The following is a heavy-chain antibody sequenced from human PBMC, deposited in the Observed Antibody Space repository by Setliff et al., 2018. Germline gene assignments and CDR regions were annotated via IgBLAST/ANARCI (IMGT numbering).Heavy chain of an antibody. CDR2: IYASGRT. Sequence: PSETLSLTCTVSGGSVSSSSYYWNWIRRPAGKGLEWIGRIYASGRTDYNPSLQSRVSISLDTSQSQFSLRLSFVTAADTALYFCARVRNDYPYYIDSWGQGTLVTVSS. D-gene: IGHD4-17*01. CDR3: ARVRNDYPYYIDS. J-gene: IGHJ4*02. CDR1: GGSVSSSSYY. V-gene: IGHV4-61*02.